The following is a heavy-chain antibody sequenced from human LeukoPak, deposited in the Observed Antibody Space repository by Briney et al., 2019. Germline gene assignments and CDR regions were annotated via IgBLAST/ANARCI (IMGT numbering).Heavy chain of an antibody. J-gene: IGHJ3*02. V-gene: IGHV1-18*01. CDR1: GYTFTSYG. Sequence: GASVKVSCKASGYTFTSYGISWVRQAPGQGLEWMGWISAYNGNTNYAQKLQGRVTMTTDTSTGAAYMELRSLRSDDTAVYYCASQPRYYDILTGYYGDAFDIWGQGTMVTVSS. CDR2: ISAYNGNT. CDR3: ASQPRYYDILTGYYGDAFDI. D-gene: IGHD3-9*01.